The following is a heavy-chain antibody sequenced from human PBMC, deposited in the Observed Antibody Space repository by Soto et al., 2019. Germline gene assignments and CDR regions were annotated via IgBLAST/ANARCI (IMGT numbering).Heavy chain of an antibody. J-gene: IGHJ5*02. V-gene: IGHV1-18*01. CDR2: ISGYNGET. D-gene: IGHD3-16*02. CDR1: GYTFTSFG. Sequence: QVQLVQSGPEVKKPGASVRVSCKASGYTFTSFGIGWVRQGPGRGLEWMGWISGYNGETVYAQKFQGRVTLTSETSTNTAYMELRSLTSDDTAVYCCARDLVPWGQGTLVTVSS. CDR3: ARDLVP.